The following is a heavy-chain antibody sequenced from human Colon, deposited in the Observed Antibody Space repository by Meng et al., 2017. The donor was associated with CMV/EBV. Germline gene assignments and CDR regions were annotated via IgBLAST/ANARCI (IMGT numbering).Heavy chain of an antibody. J-gene: IGHJ3*02. D-gene: IGHD6-13*01. Sequence: GGSLRLSCAASGFTFDDYAMHWVRQAPGKGLEWVSGISWNSGSIGYADSVKGRFTISRDNAKNSLYLQMNSLRAEDTALYYCAKDKSRYRSSWYYAFDIWGQGTMVTVSS. V-gene: IGHV3-9*01. CDR2: ISWNSGSI. CDR1: GFTFDDYA. CDR3: AKDKSRYRSSWYYAFDI.